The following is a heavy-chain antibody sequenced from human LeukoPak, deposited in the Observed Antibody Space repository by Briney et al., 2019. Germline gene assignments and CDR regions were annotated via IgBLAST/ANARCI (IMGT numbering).Heavy chain of an antibody. CDR2: ISAYNGNT. J-gene: IGHJ5*02. D-gene: IGHD2-2*01. CDR3: ARDSVVPAVNYNWFDP. V-gene: IGHV1-18*01. Sequence: GASVKVSCKASGYTFTSYGISWVRQATGQGLEWMGWISAYNGNTNYAQKVQGRVTMTTDTSTSTAYMELRSLRSDDTAVYYCARDSVVPAVNYNWFDPWGQGTLVTVSS. CDR1: GYTFTSYG.